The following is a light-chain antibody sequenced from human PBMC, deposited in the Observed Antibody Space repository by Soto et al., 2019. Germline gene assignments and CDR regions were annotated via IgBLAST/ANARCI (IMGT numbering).Light chain of an antibody. J-gene: IGKJ5*01. V-gene: IGKV1-13*02. CDR3: QQFNSYPIT. CDR2: DAS. Sequence: AIQLTQSPSSLSASVGDRVTITCRASQGISSALAWYQQKPGKAPKLLIYDASSLESGVPSRFSGSGSGTDFTLTISSLQPEDFATYYCQQFNSYPITFGQGARLEIK. CDR1: QGISSA.